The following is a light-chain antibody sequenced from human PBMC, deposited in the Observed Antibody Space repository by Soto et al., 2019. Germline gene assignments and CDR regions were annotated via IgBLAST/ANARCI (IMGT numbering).Light chain of an antibody. CDR2: GAS. CDR3: QQYGDSPLYT. Sequence: EIVLTQSPGTLSLSPGERATLSCRASQSVSSSYLAWYQHKPGQAPRLLIYGASSRATGIPDRFSGSGSGTAFTLTISRLEPEDFAVYYFQQYGDSPLYTFGQGTKLEIK. J-gene: IGKJ2*01. CDR1: QSVSSSY. V-gene: IGKV3-20*01.